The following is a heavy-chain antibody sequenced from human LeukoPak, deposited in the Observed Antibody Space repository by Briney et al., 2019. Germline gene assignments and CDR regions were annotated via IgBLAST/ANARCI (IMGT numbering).Heavy chain of an antibody. CDR2: IRYSGST. CDR3: ATSDTVSTYNWFDP. V-gene: IGHV4-39*01. CDR1: GGSISSNTYF. Sequence: SETLSLTCNVSGGSISSNTYFWGWIRRPPGKGLEWIVSIRYSGSTYYNPSLKSRVTISVDTSKNQFSLNLSSLTAADTAVYYCATSDTVSTYNWFDPWGQGTLVTVS. D-gene: IGHD5/OR15-5a*01. J-gene: IGHJ5*02.